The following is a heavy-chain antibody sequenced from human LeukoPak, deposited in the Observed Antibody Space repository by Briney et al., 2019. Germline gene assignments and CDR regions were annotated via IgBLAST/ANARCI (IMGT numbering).Heavy chain of an antibody. CDR1: GYTFTGYA. CDR2: LDPNSGGT. V-gene: IGHV1-2*06. CDR3: TRDLTISGPIGI. Sequence: ASVKVSCKASGYTFTGYAMHWVGQAPGQGLEWGGRLDPNSGGTNYAQDFQGSLTITRDTSINTAYMELSRLRSDDTANYYCTRDLTISGPIGIWGQGTLVTVSA. J-gene: IGHJ4*02. D-gene: IGHD3-9*01.